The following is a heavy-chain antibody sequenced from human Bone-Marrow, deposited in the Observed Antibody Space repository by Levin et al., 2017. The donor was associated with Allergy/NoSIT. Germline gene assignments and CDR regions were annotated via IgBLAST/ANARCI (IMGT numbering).Heavy chain of an antibody. V-gene: IGHV3-7*01. CDR2: INQAGSVT. Sequence: RAGGSLRLSCAASEFTFSNYWMNWVRQAPGKGLEWVGNINQAGSVTHYVDSVKGRFTISRDNAKNSQYLQMNSLRVEDTAVYYCARDASATGGLDIWGQGTVVTVSS. J-gene: IGHJ3*02. D-gene: IGHD2-8*02. CDR1: EFTFSNYW. CDR3: ARDASATGGLDI.